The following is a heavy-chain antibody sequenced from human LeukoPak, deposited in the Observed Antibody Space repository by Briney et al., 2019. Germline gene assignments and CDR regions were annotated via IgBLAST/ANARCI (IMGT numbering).Heavy chain of an antibody. CDR3: ARDPAPNSSSWSYFDY. J-gene: IGHJ4*02. Sequence: GGSLRLSCAASGFTFSSYAMHWVRQAPGKGLEWVAVISYDGSNKYYADSVKGRFTISRDNSKNTLYLQMNSLRAEDTAVYYCARDPAPNSSSWSYFDYWGQGTLVTVSS. V-gene: IGHV3-30-3*01. D-gene: IGHD6-13*01. CDR2: ISYDGSNK. CDR1: GFTFSSYA.